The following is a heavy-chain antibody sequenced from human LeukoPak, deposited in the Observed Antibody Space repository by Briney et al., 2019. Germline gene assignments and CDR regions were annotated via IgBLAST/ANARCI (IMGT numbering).Heavy chain of an antibody. CDR1: GFTFSSYA. Sequence: AGGSLRLSCAASGFTFSSYAMHWVRQAPGKGLEWVAVISYDGSNKYYADSVKGRFTISRDNSKNTLYLQMNSLRAEDTAVYYCARGGYCSGGSCYRYYYYYYYMDVWGKGTTVTVSS. V-gene: IGHV3-30*04. J-gene: IGHJ6*03. CDR3: ARGGYCSGGSCYRYYYYYYYMDV. D-gene: IGHD2-15*01. CDR2: ISYDGSNK.